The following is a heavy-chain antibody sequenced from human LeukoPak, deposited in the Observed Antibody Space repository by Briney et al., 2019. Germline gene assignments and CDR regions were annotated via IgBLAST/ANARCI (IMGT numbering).Heavy chain of an antibody. J-gene: IGHJ4*02. CDR3: ARDIAVAVADEIH. CDR1: GFTFSSYW. D-gene: IGHD6-19*01. V-gene: IGHV3-74*01. Sequence: GGSLRLSCAASGFTFSSYWMHWVRQAPGKGLVWVSRINSDGSSTSYADSVKGRFTISRDNAKNTLYLQMNSLRAEDAAVYYCARDIAVAVADEIHWGQGTLVTVSS. CDR2: INSDGSST.